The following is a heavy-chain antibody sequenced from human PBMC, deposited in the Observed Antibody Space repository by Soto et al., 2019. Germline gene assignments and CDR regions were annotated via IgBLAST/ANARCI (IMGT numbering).Heavy chain of an antibody. CDR1: GYSFTSYW. CDR3: ARGSGYCSSTSCYDMDV. D-gene: IGHD2-2*01. CDR2: IYTGDSDT. J-gene: IGHJ6*02. V-gene: IGHV5-51*01. Sequence: PGESLKISCKGSGYSFTSYWIGWVRQMPGKGLEWMGIIYTGDSDTRYSPSFQGQVTISADKSISTAYLQWSSLKASDTAMYYCARGSGYCSSTSCYDMDVWGQGTTVTVSS.